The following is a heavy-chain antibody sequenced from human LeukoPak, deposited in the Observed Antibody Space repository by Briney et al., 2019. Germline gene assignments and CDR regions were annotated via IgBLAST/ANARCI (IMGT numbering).Heavy chain of an antibody. CDR2: IKQDGTEK. D-gene: IGHD6-6*01. CDR1: GFTSSSFW. V-gene: IGHV3-7*04. Sequence: GGSLRLSCAAPGFTSSSFWMSWVRQAPGEGLEWVANIKQDGTEKYYMDSVKGRFSISRDNAKNALYLQMNALRAEDTAVYYCARDVRPDYWGQGTLVTVST. J-gene: IGHJ4*02. CDR3: ARDVRPDY.